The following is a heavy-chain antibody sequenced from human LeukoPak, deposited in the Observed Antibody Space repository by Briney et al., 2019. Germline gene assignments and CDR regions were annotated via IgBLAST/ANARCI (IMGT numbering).Heavy chain of an antibody. V-gene: IGHV3-74*01. CDR2: INSDGSST. CDR3: ARQYYGSGSVGMDV. CDR1: GFTFSSYW. J-gene: IGHJ6*02. D-gene: IGHD3-10*01. Sequence: GGSLRLSCAASGFTFSSYWMHWVRQAPGKGLVWVSRINSDGSSTSYADSVRGRFTISRDNAKNTLYLQMNSLRAEDTAVYYCARQYYGSGSVGMDVWGQGTTVTVSS.